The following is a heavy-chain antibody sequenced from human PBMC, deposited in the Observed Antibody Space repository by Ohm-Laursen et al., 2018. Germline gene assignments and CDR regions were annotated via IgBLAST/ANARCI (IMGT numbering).Heavy chain of an antibody. CDR2: MNPNSHNT. V-gene: IGHV1-8*01. D-gene: IGHD4-23*01. Sequence: ESLKISCKASGYTFSSYDIIWVRQASGQGPEWMGWMNPNSHNTGYARKFRGRVSMTSDSSISTAYMELYSLTSEDTATYYCARAVRYQLLSDPWGQGTLVTVSS. CDR3: ARAVRYQLLSDP. CDR1: GYTFSSYD. J-gene: IGHJ5*02.